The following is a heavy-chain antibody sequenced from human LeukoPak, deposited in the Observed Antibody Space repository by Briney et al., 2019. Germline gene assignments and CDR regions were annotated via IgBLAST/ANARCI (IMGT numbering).Heavy chain of an antibody. V-gene: IGHV3-23*01. J-gene: IGHJ4*02. Sequence: GWSVRLSCAASGWTFSSQAISWVRQAPGKGLEWVSAISGSGGSTYYTDSVKGRFTISRDNSKNTLYLQMNSLRAEDAAVYYCAKFLPTHIVVANYYFDYWGQGTLVTVSS. CDR2: ISGSGGST. D-gene: IGHD2-21*01. CDR1: GWTFSSQA. CDR3: AKFLPTHIVVANYYFDY.